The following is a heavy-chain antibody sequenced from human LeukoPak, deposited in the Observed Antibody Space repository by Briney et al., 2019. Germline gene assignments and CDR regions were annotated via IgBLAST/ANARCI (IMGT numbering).Heavy chain of an antibody. CDR1: GYTSTRPD. V-gene: IGHV1-8*01. CDR3: ARYTIANGFDM. D-gene: IGHD2-21*01. CDR2: MNPSDQT. J-gene: IGHJ3*02. Sequence: ASVKVSCKAAGYTSTRPDINWVRQATGKGLEWLGWMNPSDQTGYAQNFQGRLTFTRDISRNTAYMDLSSLTPDDTAVYFCARYTIANGFDMWGQGTMVTVSS.